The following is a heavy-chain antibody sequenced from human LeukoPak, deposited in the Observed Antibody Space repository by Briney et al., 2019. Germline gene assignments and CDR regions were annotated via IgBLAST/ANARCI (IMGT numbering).Heavy chain of an antibody. Sequence: SQTLSLTSTVSGGSISSGGYYWSWIRQHPGKGLEWIGYIYDSGSTYYNPSLKSRVTISVDTSKNQFSLKLSSVTAADTAVYYCARENGPYCGGDCYLRWFDPWGQGTLVTVSS. CDR1: GGSISSGGYY. J-gene: IGHJ5*02. CDR3: ARENGPYCGGDCYLRWFDP. CDR2: IYDSGST. D-gene: IGHD2-21*02. V-gene: IGHV4-31*03.